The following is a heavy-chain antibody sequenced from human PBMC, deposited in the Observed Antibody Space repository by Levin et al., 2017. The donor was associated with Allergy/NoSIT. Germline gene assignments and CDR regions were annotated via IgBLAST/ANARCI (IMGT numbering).Heavy chain of an antibody. CDR3: AREVYYYDSGNWFDP. J-gene: IGHJ5*02. CDR1: GGSVSSGSYY. CDR2: IYYSGST. D-gene: IGHD3-22*01. V-gene: IGHV4-61*01. Sequence: KASETLSLTCTVSGGSVSSGSYYWSWIRQPPGKGLEWIGYIYYSGSTNYNPSLKSRVTKSVDTSKNQFSLKLSSVTAADTAVYYCAREVYYYDSGNWFDPWGQGTLVTVSS.